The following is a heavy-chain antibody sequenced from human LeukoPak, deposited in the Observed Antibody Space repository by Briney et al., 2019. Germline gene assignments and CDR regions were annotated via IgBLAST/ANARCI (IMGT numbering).Heavy chain of an antibody. CDR3: ARGAVLRGWYHY. CDR1: GGTFSSYA. D-gene: IGHD6-19*01. J-gene: IGHJ4*02. Sequence: ASVKVSCKASGGTFSSYAISWVRQAPGQGLEWMGGIIPIFGTANYAQKFQGRVTITADESTSTAYMELSSLRSEDPAVYYCARGAVLRGWYHYWGQGTLATVSS. V-gene: IGHV1-69*13. CDR2: IIPIFGTA.